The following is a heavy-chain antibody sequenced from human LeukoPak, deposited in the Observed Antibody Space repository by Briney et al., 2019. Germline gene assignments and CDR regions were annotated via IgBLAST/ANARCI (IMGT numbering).Heavy chain of an antibody. V-gene: IGHV4-39*07. CDR2: IYYSGST. J-gene: IGHJ4*02. CDR1: GGSISSSSYY. CDR3: ARGPPEYYDFWSGYYFVY. D-gene: IGHD3-3*01. Sequence: SETLSLTCTVSGGSISSSSYYWGWIRQPPGKGLEWIGSIYYSGSTYYNPPLKSRVTISVDTSKNQFSLKLSSVTAADTAVYYCARGPPEYYDFWSGYYFVYWGQGTLVTVSS.